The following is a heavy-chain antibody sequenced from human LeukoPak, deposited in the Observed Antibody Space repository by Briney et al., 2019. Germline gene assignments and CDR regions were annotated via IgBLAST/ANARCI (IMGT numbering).Heavy chain of an antibody. CDR3: ARAFFDAFDI. CDR2: IYYVGTT. CDR1: GGSFSNYY. J-gene: IGHJ3*02. Sequence: SETLSLTCSVSGGSFSNYYWSWIRQPPGKGLEWIGNIYYVGTTYYNPSLKSRVTISVDTSKNQFSLKLSSVTAADTAVYYCARAFFDAFDIWGQGTMVTVSS. D-gene: IGHD3-16*01. V-gene: IGHV4-59*04.